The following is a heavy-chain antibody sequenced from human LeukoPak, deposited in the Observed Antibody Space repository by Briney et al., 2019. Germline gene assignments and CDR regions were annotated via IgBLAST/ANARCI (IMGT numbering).Heavy chain of an antibody. D-gene: IGHD3-22*01. J-gene: IGHJ5*02. V-gene: IGHV6-1*01. CDR3: AAWGYYYYDSSGYYSGWFDP. Sequence: SQTLSLTCAISGDSVSSNSAAWNWIRQSPSRGLEWLGRTYYKSKWYYDYAISVKSRITINPDISKNQFSLKLSSVTAADTAVYYCAAWGYYYYDSSGYYSGWFDPWGQGTLVTVSS. CDR2: TYYKSKWYY. CDR1: GDSVSSNSAA.